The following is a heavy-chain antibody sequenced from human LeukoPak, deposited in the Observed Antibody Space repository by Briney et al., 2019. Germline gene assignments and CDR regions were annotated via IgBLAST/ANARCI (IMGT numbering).Heavy chain of an antibody. CDR2: INPSGGST. D-gene: IGHD6-13*01. Sequence: GASVKVSCKASGYTFTSYYMHWLRQAPGQGLEWMGIINPSGGSTSYAQKFQGRVTMTRDTSTSTVYMELSGLRSEDTAVYYCARDSVAAAKMGTQNVFDPWGQGTLVTVSS. J-gene: IGHJ5*02. CDR3: ARDSVAAAKMGTQNVFDP. V-gene: IGHV1-46*01. CDR1: GYTFTSYY.